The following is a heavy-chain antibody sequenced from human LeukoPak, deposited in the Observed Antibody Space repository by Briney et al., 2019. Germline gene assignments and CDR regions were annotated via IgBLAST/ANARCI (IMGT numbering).Heavy chain of an antibody. D-gene: IGHD2-2*01. J-gene: IGHJ4*02. CDR1: GFTLSSYW. CDR3: ARNCSTTTCPLGH. Sequence: PGGSLRLSCAASGFTLSSYWMTWVRQAPGKGLEWVANIKQDGSEKYYVDSVKGRFTISRDDAKNSLYLQMNSLRAEDTAVYYCARNCSTTTCPLGHWGQGTLVTVSP. V-gene: IGHV3-7*01. CDR2: IKQDGSEK.